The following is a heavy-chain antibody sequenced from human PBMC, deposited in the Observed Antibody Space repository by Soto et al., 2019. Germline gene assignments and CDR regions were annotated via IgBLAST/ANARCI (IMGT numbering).Heavy chain of an antibody. V-gene: IGHV3-30*04. CDR1: GFTFNTYT. CDR2: TSFDERNK. CDR3: ARPYSSGWSLPFDY. D-gene: IGHD6-19*01. Sequence: PGGSLRLSCAASGFTFNTYTMHWVRQAPGKGLEWVATTSFDERNKYHADSVKDRFTISRDNSKNTLYLQMNNLRTEDTAVYYCARPYSSGWSLPFDYWGQGTLVTVSS. J-gene: IGHJ4*02.